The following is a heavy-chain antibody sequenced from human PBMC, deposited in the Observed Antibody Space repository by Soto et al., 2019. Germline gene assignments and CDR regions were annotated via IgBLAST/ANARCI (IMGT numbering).Heavy chain of an antibody. Sequence: EVQLVQSGAEVKKPGESLKISCKGSGYSFTSYWIGWVRQMPGKGLEWMGIIYPGDSDTRYSPSFQGQVTISADKSISTAYLQWSSLKASDTAMYYCARQPTITGTTGDLYYYYGMDVWGQGTTVTVSS. V-gene: IGHV5-51*01. CDR2: IYPGDSDT. J-gene: IGHJ6*02. D-gene: IGHD1-7*01. CDR1: GYSFTSYW. CDR3: ARQPTITGTTGDLYYYYGMDV.